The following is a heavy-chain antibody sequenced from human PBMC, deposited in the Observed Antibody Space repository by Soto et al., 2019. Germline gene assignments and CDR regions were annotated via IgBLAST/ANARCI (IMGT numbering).Heavy chain of an antibody. CDR3: ARGGVATIFGDS. J-gene: IGHJ4*02. V-gene: IGHV3-11*04. Sequence: QVQLVESGGGLVKPGGSLRLSCAASGFTFSDYYMSWIRQAPGKGLEWVSYIDSSSKTIYYADSVKGRFIISRDNAKNSLYLQMNSLRDEDTAVYHCARGGVATIFGDSWGQGTLVTVSS. CDR2: IDSSSKTI. CDR1: GFTFSDYY. D-gene: IGHD5-12*01.